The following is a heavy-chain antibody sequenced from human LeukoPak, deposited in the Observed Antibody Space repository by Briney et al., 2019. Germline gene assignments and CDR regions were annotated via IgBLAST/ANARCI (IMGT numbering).Heavy chain of an antibody. V-gene: IGHV3-21*01. CDR2: ISSSSSYI. Sequence: GGSLRLSCAASGFTFSSYGMHWVRQAPGKGLEWVSSISSSSSYIYYADSVKGRFTISRDNAKNSLYLQMNSLRAEDTAVYYCARVHYYDSSGYSHWGQGTLVTVSS. CDR1: GFTFSSYG. D-gene: IGHD3-22*01. J-gene: IGHJ4*02. CDR3: ARVHYYDSSGYSH.